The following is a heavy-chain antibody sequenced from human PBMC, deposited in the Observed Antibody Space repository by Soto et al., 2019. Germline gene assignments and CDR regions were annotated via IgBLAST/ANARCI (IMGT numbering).Heavy chain of an antibody. CDR3: ASLGVVPYYYYGMDV. D-gene: IGHD3-3*01. J-gene: IGHJ6*02. V-gene: IGHV4-4*02. CDR2: IYHSGST. Sequence: PSETLSLTCAVSGGSISSSNWRSWVRQPPGKGLEWIGEIYHSGSTNYNPSLKSRVTISVDKSKNQFSLKLSSVTAADTAVYHCASLGVVPYYYYGMDVWGQGTTVTVSS. CDR1: GGSISSSNW.